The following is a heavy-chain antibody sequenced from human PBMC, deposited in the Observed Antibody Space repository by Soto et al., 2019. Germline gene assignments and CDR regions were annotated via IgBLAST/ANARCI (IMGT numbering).Heavy chain of an antibody. J-gene: IGHJ2*01. V-gene: IGHV1-18*01. CDR3: ARDGDILTGYHYWYFDL. CDR1: GYTFTSYG. Sequence: QVQLVQSGAEVKKPGASVKVSCKASGYTFTSYGISWVRQAPGQGLEWMGWISAYNGNTSYAQKLQGRVTMTTDTSTSTACRELRSLRSDDTAVYYCARDGDILTGYHYWYFDLCGRGTLVTVSS. D-gene: IGHD3-9*01. CDR2: ISAYNGNT.